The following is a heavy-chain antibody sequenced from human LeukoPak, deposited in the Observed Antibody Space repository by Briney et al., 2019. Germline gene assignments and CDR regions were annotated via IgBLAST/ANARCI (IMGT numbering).Heavy chain of an antibody. CDR2: VASSWTS. CDR3: ARVVRGVVTSNWFDP. CDR1: GDSLNTYY. J-gene: IGHJ5*02. V-gene: IGHV4-59*01. D-gene: IGHD2-21*02. Sequence: PSETLSLTCTVSGDSLNTYYWTWIWQTPGKELEWIGFVASSWTSNYNPSLKSRVSISIDTSKNQFSLALTSVTPADTAVYYCARVVRGVVTSNWFDPWGQGTLVSVSS.